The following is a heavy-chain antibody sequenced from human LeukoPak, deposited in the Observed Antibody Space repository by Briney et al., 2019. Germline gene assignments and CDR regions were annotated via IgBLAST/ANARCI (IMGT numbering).Heavy chain of an antibody. J-gene: IGHJ3*02. D-gene: IGHD2-15*01. V-gene: IGHV4-59*01. Sequence: SSETLSLTCTVSGGSISTDYWSWIRQPPGKGLDWIGYVSFGGGTNYNPSLKSRVITSADTSKNQFSLNLTSVTAADTAVYYCVRASVESGGAFDIWGQGTMVTVSS. CDR1: GGSISTDY. CDR3: VRASVESGGAFDI. CDR2: VSFGGGT.